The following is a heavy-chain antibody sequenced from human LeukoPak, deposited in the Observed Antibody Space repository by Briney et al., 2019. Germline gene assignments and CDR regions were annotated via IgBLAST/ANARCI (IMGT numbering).Heavy chain of an antibody. V-gene: IGHV1-46*01. CDR1: GYNFISYY. CDR2: INPSGGST. Sequence: ASVKVSCKASGYNFISYYMHWVRQAPGQGLEWMGIINPSGGSTSYAQKFQDRVTMTRDTSTSTVYMELSSLKSEDTDVYYCAREDVVLVDAVRYQYYGMDVWGQGTTVTVSS. J-gene: IGHJ6*02. D-gene: IGHD2-8*01. CDR3: AREDVVLVDAVRYQYYGMDV.